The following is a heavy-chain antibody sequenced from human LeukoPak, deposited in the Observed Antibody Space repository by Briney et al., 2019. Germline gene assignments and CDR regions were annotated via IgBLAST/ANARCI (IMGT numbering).Heavy chain of an antibody. J-gene: IGHJ4*02. V-gene: IGHV4-61*02. CDR2: IYASGST. CDR3: ARQAHYYDFWSGYFTAPNIFYFDY. D-gene: IGHD3-3*01. CDR1: GGSISSGNYY. Sequence: SETLSLTCTVSGGSISSGNYYWSWIRQPAEKGLEWIGRIYASGSTNYNPSLKSRVTISIDTSKNQFSLKLSSVTAADTAVYYCARQAHYYDFWSGYFTAPNIFYFDYWGQGTLVTVSS.